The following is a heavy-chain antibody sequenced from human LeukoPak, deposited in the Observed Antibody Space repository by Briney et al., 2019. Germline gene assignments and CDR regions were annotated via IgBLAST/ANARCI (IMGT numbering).Heavy chain of an antibody. CDR1: GGSMSPYH. J-gene: IGHJ4*02. Sequence: PSETLSLTCTVSGGSMSPYHWSWIRQPPGKGLEWTGYIYYSGSTNYNPSLKSRVTISVDTSKNQFSLKLSSVTAADTAMYYCARHLAVAGPDYWGQGTLVTVSS. V-gene: IGHV4-59*08. D-gene: IGHD6-19*01. CDR2: IYYSGST. CDR3: ARHLAVAGPDY.